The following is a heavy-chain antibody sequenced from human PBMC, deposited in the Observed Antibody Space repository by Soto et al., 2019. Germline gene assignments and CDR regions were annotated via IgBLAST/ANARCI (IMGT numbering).Heavy chain of an antibody. Sequence: PGGSLRLSCAASGFSFSSYSMNWFRQAPGKGLEWVSYISRSSNTINYADSVKGRFTISRDNAKNSLFLQMNSLRAEDTAVYYCAKVGPYDSGSYMFRYNWFGPWGPGTLVTVSS. D-gene: IGHD3-10*01. J-gene: IGHJ5*02. V-gene: IGHV3-48*01. CDR1: GFSFSSYS. CDR3: AKVGPYDSGSYMFRYNWFGP. CDR2: ISRSSNTI.